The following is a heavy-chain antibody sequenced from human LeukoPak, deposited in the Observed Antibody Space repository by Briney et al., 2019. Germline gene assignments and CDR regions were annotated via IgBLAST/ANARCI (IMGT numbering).Heavy chain of an antibody. D-gene: IGHD3-9*01. J-gene: IGHJ6*02. CDR1: GGSISPYY. Sequence: SETLSLTCVVSGGSISPYYWSWIRQSPGKGLEWIGYIDPSGSACYNPSLKSRVTIFVDTSKNLFSLILTSVSASDTAIYYCARDHWLFSSKTWYYYGMDVWGQGTTVTVSS. V-gene: IGHV4-59*01. CDR3: ARDHWLFSSKTWYYYGMDV. CDR2: IDPSGSA.